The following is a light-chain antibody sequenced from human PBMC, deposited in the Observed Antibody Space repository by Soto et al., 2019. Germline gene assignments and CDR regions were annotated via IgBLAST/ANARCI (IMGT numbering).Light chain of an antibody. CDR1: QGINNH. CDR3: QHYHNYPIT. CDR2: AAS. V-gene: IGKV1-16*01. Sequence: DIQMTQSPSSLSASVGDRVTITCRASQGINNHVAWFQQKPGKAPKSLIFAASSLRSGVPSRFSGSGSGTDFILTISSLQPEDSATYYCQHYHNYPITFGQGTRLEIK. J-gene: IGKJ5*01.